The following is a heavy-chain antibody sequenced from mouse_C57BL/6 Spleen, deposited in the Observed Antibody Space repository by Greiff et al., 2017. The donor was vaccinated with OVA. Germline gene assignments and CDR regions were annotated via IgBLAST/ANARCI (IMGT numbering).Heavy chain of an antibody. Sequence: VQLQQPGAELVRPGSSVKLSCKASGYTFTSYWMHWVKQRPIQGLEWIGNIDPSDSETHYNQKFKDKATLTVDKSSSTAYMQLGSLTSEDSAVYYCAREGSYYAMDYWGQGTSVTVSS. CDR2: IDPSDSET. CDR3: AREGSYYAMDY. D-gene: IGHD3-3*01. J-gene: IGHJ4*01. V-gene: IGHV1-52*01. CDR1: GYTFTSYW.